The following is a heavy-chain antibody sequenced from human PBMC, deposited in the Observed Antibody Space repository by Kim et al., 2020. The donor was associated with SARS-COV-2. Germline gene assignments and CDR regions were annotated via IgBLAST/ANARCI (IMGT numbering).Heavy chain of an antibody. D-gene: IGHD6-19*01. Sequence: GGSLRLSCAASGFTVSSNYMSWVRQAPGKGLEWVSLIYSGGSTYYADSVKGRFTISRDNSKNTLYLQMNTLRAEDTAVYYCARDHGAVAGLAFDYWGQGTLVTVSS. CDR1: GFTVSSNY. V-gene: IGHV3-53*01. CDR3: ARDHGAVAGLAFDY. J-gene: IGHJ4*02. CDR2: IYSGGST.